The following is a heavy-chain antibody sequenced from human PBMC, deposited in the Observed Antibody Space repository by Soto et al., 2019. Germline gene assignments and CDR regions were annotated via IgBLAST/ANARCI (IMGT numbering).Heavy chain of an antibody. CDR3: AKAGGGFGDFVHH. D-gene: IGHD3-10*01. CDR2: ILYDGSDK. Sequence: VGSLRLSCAASGFTFSSYGMHWVRQAPGKGLEWVTGILYDGSDKYYADSVKGRFTISRENSKNTLYLQMNSLRTEDSAVYYCAKAGGGFGDFVHHWGQGTPVTVSS. V-gene: IGHV3-30*18. CDR1: GFTFSSYG. J-gene: IGHJ4*02.